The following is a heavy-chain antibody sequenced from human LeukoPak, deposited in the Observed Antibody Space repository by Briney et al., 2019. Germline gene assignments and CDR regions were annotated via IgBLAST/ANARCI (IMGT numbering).Heavy chain of an antibody. Sequence: KASETLSLTCAVSGGSISSSNWWSWVRQPPGKGLEWIGEIYHSGSTNYNPSLKSRVTISVDKSKNQFSLKLSSVTAADTAVYYCARVFVVVGGHYFDYWGQGTLVTVSS. J-gene: IGHJ4*02. V-gene: IGHV4-4*02. CDR2: IYHSGST. D-gene: IGHD2-21*01. CDR3: ARVFVVVGGHYFDY. CDR1: GGSISSSNW.